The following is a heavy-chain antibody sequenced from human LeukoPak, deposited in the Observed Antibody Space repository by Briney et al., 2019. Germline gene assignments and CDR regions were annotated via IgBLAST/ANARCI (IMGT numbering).Heavy chain of an antibody. V-gene: IGHV3-7*01. CDR1: EVTFRNNW. CDR2: VKQDGSEK. D-gene: IGHD3-22*01. CDR3: ATYSSFNGREFQY. J-gene: IGHJ1*01. Sequence: GGSLRLSCEVSEVTFRNNWMSWVRQAPGKGLEWVANVKQDGSEKYYVESVKGRFTISRDNAKNSLYLQMNSLRVEDTAIYYCATYSSFNGREFQYWGHGTLVSVSS.